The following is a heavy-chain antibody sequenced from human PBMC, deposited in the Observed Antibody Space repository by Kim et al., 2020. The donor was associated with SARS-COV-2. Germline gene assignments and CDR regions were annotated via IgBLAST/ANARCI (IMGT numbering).Heavy chain of an antibody. J-gene: IGHJ4*02. D-gene: IGHD3-16*02. CDR1: GYTFTNYD. Sequence: ASVKVSCKTSGYTFTNYDISWVRQAPGQGLEWLGWSSSNYPSTSYTQRLQGRVTMTMDRSTNTAYMELRGLTSDDTGVYYCVRDLRYIRDYWGQGTLIPVS. CDR3: VRDLRYIRDY. V-gene: IGHV1-18*04. CDR2: SSSNYPST.